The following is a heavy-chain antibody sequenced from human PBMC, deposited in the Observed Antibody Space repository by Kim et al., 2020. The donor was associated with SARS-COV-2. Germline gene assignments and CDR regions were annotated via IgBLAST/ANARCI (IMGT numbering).Heavy chain of an antibody. D-gene: IGHD6-13*01. CDR3: ARELNPGIAEVYYYYGMDV. J-gene: IGHJ6*02. CDR1: GGTFSSYA. V-gene: IGHV1-69*13. Sequence: SVKVSCKASGGTFSSYAISWVRQAPGQGLEWMGGIIPIFGTANYAQKFQGRVTITADESTSTAYMELSSLRSEDTAVYYCARELNPGIAEVYYYYGMDVWGQGTTVTVSS. CDR2: IIPIFGTA.